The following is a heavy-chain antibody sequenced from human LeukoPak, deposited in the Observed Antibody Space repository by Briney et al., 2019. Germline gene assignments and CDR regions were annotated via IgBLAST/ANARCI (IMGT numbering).Heavy chain of an antibody. Sequence: GGSLTLSCAASGFTLSGSDMLWVRQASGKGLVWVGRIRRKAKSHASVYAASVRRGFNIPRDDAKNTAYLQMNSLKTEDTAVDYCTRTGGTYCSSTRCYTRDDYWGQGTLVTVSS. CDR3: TRTGGTYCSSTRCYTRDDY. V-gene: IGHV3-73*01. CDR2: IRRKAKSHAS. J-gene: IGHJ4*02. CDR1: GFTLSGSD. D-gene: IGHD2-2*02.